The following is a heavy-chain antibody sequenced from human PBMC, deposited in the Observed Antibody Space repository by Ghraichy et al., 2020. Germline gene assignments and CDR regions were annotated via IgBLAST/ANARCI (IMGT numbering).Heavy chain of an antibody. CDR2: ISSSGSTI. Sequence: LSLTCAASGFTFSTYSMNWVRQAPGKGLEWISYISSSGSTIDYADSVKGRFTISRDNAKNALYLQMNSLRDEDTAVYYCARARGDAVAGNKYFYHWGQGTLVTVSS. D-gene: IGHD6-19*01. J-gene: IGHJ1*01. V-gene: IGHV3-48*02. CDR1: GFTFSTYS. CDR3: ARARGDAVAGNKYFYH.